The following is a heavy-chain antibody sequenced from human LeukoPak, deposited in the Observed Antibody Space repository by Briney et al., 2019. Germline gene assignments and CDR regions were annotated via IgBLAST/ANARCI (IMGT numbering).Heavy chain of an antibody. V-gene: IGHV3-7*04. D-gene: IGHD3-22*01. J-gene: IGHJ3*02. Sequence: GGSLRLSCAASGFTFGSYWMSWVRQAPGKGLEWVANIKQDGSEKYYVDSVKGRFTISRDNAKNSLYLQMNSLRAEDTAVYYCARAKYDSSGYYYSGFDIWGQGTMVTVSS. CDR1: GFTFGSYW. CDR3: ARAKYDSSGYYYSGFDI. CDR2: IKQDGSEK.